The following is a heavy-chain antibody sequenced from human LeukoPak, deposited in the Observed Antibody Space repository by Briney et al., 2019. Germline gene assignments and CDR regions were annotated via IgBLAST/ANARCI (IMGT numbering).Heavy chain of an antibody. CDR3: ARTETYSSGWYDPFFDF. J-gene: IGHJ4*02. CDR2: IYYSGST. Sequence: SETLSLTCTVSGGSISSYYWNWIRQPPGKGLEWIGYIYYSGSTYYNPSLKSRVSFSVDTSRNQFSLRLSSVTAADTAMYFCARTETYSSGWYDPFFDFWGQGTLVTVSS. D-gene: IGHD6-19*01. CDR1: GGSISSYY. V-gene: IGHV4-59*08.